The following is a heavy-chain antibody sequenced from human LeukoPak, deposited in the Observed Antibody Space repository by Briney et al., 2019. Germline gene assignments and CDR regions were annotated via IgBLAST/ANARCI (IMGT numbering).Heavy chain of an antibody. J-gene: IGHJ6*02. CDR1: GFTFSSYA. D-gene: IGHD3-9*01. Sequence: PGGSLRLSCAASGFTFSSYAMSWVRQAPGKGLEWVSAISGSGGSTYYADSVKGRFTISRDNSKNTLYLQMNSLRAEDTAVYYCANGYYDILTGYYSPRPYYGMDVWGQGTTVTVSS. CDR3: ANGYYDILTGYYSPRPYYGMDV. CDR2: ISGSGGST. V-gene: IGHV3-23*01.